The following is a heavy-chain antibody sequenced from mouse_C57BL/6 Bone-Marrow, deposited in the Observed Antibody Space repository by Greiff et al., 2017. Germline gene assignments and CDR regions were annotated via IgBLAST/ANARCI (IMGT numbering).Heavy chain of an antibody. CDR3: ARSRIYYGYDAWFAY. J-gene: IGHJ3*01. D-gene: IGHD2-2*01. CDR1: GYTFTSYG. CDR2: IYPRSGNT. Sequence: SGAELARPGASVQLSCKASGYTFTSYGLSWVQQRTGPGLEWSGEIYPRSGNTYYNEKFNGKSTLTADKSSSTAYMELLSLTSEDSAVYFCARSRIYYGYDAWFAYWGQGTLVTVSA. V-gene: IGHV1-81*01.